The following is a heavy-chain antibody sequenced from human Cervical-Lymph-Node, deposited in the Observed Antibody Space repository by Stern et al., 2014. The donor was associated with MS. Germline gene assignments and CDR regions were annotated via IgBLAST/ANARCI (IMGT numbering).Heavy chain of an antibody. V-gene: IGHV4-30-2*01. CDR2: IYHSGST. D-gene: IGHD2-21*01. CDR1: GGSISSGGSS. J-gene: IGHJ3*01. CDR3: ARGGVIYTQDRNGFDV. Sequence: QVQLVESGSGQAKPSQTLSLTCAVSGGSISSGGSSWNWIRQPPGKGLEWIGFIYHSGSTYYNPSLKGRVFISVDTSQNQLALNLRSVTAADTAVYYCARGGVIYTQDRNGFDVWGQGTMVTVSS.